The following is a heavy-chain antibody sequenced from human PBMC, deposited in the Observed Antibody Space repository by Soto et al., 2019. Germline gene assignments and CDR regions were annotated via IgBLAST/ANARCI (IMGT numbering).Heavy chain of an antibody. V-gene: IGHV4-38-2*01. CDR2: IYYGGTT. D-gene: IGHD2-15*01. CDR3: ARGWYYFDF. J-gene: IGHJ4*02. CDR1: VEPMTGGYY. Sequence: SETLSLTCDVSVEPMTGGYYWGWIRQSPGKGLEWIGSIYYGGTTYYNPSLRSRLAISIDTSKNQFSLRLTSVTAADTALYFCARGWYYFDFWGRGTLVTVS.